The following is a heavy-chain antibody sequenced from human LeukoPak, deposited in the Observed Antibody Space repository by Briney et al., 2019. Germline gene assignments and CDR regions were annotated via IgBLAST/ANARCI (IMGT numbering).Heavy chain of an antibody. Sequence: NPSETLSPTCTVSGGSISSYYWSWIRQPPGKGLEWIGYIYYSGSTNYNPSLKSRVTISVDTSKNQFSLKLSSVTAADTAVYYCARQTYYDFWSGYSGFDYWGQGTLVTVSS. J-gene: IGHJ4*02. D-gene: IGHD3-3*01. CDR2: IYYSGST. V-gene: IGHV4-59*01. CDR3: ARQTYYDFWSGYSGFDY. CDR1: GGSISSYY.